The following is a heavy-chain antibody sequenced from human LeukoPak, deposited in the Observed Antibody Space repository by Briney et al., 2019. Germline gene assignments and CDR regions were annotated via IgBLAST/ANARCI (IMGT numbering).Heavy chain of an antibody. J-gene: IGHJ6*03. D-gene: IGHD3-22*01. CDR1: GYTFTGYY. CDR3: ARMYYYDSSGYPLHYYYYYMDV. V-gene: IGHV1-8*02. CDR2: MNPNSGNT. Sequence: ASVKVSCKASGYTFTGYYMHWVRQAPGQGLEWMGWMNPNSGNTGYAQKFQGRVTMTRNTSISTAYMELSSLRSEDTAVYYCARMYYYDSSGYPLHYYYYYMDVWGKGTTVTISS.